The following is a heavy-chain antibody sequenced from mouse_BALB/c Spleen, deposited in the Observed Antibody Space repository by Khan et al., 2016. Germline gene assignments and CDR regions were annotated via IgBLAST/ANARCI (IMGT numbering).Heavy chain of an antibody. Sequence: EVELVESGGGLVQPGGSRKLSCAASGFTFSSFGMHWVRQAPEKGLEWVAFINSGSSAIYYADTVKGRFTISRDNPKNTLFLQMTSLRSEDTAMYYCGRGDYWGQGTTLTVSS. CDR2: INSGSSAI. CDR3: GRGDY. CDR1: GFTFSSFG. J-gene: IGHJ2*01. V-gene: IGHV5-17*02.